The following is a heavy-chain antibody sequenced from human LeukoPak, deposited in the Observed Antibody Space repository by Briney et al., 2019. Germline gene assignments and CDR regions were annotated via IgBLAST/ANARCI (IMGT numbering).Heavy chain of an antibody. CDR3: ARTRTLTAWYFDS. J-gene: IGHJ4*02. D-gene: IGHD3-16*01. CDR2: ISCDSSNK. Sequence: GGSLRLSCAASGFTFSDYCMRWIRQAPGKGLEWVSYISCDSSNKNYADSVKGRFTISRDNAKNSLYLQMNSLRAEDTAVYYCARTRTLTAWYFDSWGQRALVTVSS. V-gene: IGHV3-11*06. CDR1: GFTFSDYC.